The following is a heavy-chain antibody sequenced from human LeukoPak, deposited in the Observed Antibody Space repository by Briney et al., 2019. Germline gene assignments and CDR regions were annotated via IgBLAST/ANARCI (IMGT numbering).Heavy chain of an antibody. CDR2: IYYSGST. Sequence: SETLSLTCTVSGGSISSYYWSWIRQPPGKGLEWIGYIYYSGSTNYNPSLKSRVTISVDTSKNQFSLKLISVTAADTAVYYCARGIAAAGTDFDYWGQGTLVTVSS. J-gene: IGHJ4*02. CDR1: GGSISSYY. CDR3: ARGIAAAGTDFDY. V-gene: IGHV4-59*01. D-gene: IGHD6-13*01.